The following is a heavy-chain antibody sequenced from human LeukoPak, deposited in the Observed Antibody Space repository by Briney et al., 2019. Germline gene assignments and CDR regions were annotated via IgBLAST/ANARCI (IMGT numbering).Heavy chain of an antibody. CDR3: ARDWGSSWNFDY. V-gene: IGHV3-30*03. Sequence: GGSLRLSCAASGFTFSSYWMSWVRQAPGKGLEWVAVISYDGSNKYYADSVKGRFTISRDNSKNTLYLQMNSLRAEDTAVYYCARDWGSSWNFDYWGQGTLVTVSS. D-gene: IGHD6-13*01. J-gene: IGHJ4*02. CDR2: ISYDGSNK. CDR1: GFTFSSYW.